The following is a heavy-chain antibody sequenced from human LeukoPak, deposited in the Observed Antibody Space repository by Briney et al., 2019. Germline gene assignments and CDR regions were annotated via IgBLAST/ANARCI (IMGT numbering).Heavy chain of an antibody. J-gene: IGHJ4*02. Sequence: GGSLRLSCAAAGFTFSSYGMHWVRQAPGKGLEWVALIWYDGGNKNYVDSVKGRFTISRDNSKNTLYLQMNSLRAEDTAVYYCAKEVHSTYYYDSSGPLPYYFDNWGQGTLVTVSS. V-gene: IGHV3-33*06. D-gene: IGHD3-22*01. CDR1: GFTFSSYG. CDR3: AKEVHSTYYYDSSGPLPYYFDN. CDR2: IWYDGGNK.